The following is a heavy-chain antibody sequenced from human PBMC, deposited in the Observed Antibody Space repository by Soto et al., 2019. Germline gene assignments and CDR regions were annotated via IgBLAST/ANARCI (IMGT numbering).Heavy chain of an antibody. J-gene: IGHJ4*02. CDR2: IYYSGST. D-gene: IGHD5-18*01. Sequence: QVQLQESGPGLVKPSQTLSLTCTVSGGSISSGGYYWTWIRQHPGKGLEWIAYIYYSGSTYYNPALKSGVDSSVDTYKKQFALKLGSVSAAGTAVYDCAGLDEGYKERYLDYGGQGTQVAVSS. V-gene: IGHV4-31*03. CDR1: GGSISSGGYY. CDR3: AGLDEGYKERYLDY.